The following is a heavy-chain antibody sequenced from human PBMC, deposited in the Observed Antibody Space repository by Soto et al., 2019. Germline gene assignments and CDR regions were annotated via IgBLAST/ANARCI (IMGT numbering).Heavy chain of an antibody. D-gene: IGHD2-15*01. V-gene: IGHV4-4*07. J-gene: IGHJ5*02. CDR1: DDSLSTYY. Sequence: PLETLSLTYNVSDDSLSTYYWSWLRQPAGKGLEWIGRIYASGSTNYNPSLKGRVSMSVDTSKKQFSLKMISVTAADTAMYYCARSAIPRGGWFRPWGQGVLVTVSS. CDR3: ARSAIPRGGWFRP. CDR2: IYASGST.